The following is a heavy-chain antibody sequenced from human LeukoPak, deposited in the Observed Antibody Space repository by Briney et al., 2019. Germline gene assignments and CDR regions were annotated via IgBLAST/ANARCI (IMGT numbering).Heavy chain of an antibody. J-gene: IGHJ5*02. D-gene: IGHD2-2*02. V-gene: IGHV1-8*03. CDR3: ARGRGYCSSTSCYTSWLDP. CDR1: GYTFTSYD. Sequence: ASVKVSCKASGYTFTSYDINWVRQATGQGLEWMGWMNPNSGNTGYAQKFQGRVTITRNTSISTAYMELSSLRSEDTAVYYCARGRGYCSSTSCYTSWLDPWGQGTLVTVSS. CDR2: MNPNSGNT.